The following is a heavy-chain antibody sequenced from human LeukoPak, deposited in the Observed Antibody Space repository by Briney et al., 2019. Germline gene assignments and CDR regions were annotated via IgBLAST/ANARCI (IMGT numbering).Heavy chain of an antibody. Sequence: GGSLRLSCAASGFTFSSYSMNWVRQAPGKGLEWVSSISSSSSYIYYADSVKGRFTISRDNTKNSLYLQMNSLRAEDTAVYYCARAGGYCSGGSCYTSKFDYWGQGTLVTVSS. V-gene: IGHV3-21*01. CDR1: GFTFSSYS. CDR3: ARAGGYCSGGSCYTSKFDY. D-gene: IGHD2-15*01. CDR2: ISSSSSYI. J-gene: IGHJ4*02.